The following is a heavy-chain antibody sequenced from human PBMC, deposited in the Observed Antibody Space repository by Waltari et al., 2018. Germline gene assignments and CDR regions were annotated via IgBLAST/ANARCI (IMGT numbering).Heavy chain of an antibody. CDR1: GGTFSSYA. V-gene: IGHV1-69*08. Sequence: QVQLVQSGAEVKKPGSSVKVSCKASGGTFSSYALSWVRQAPGQGLEWMGRIIPIFGTANDAQKCQGRVTITADKSTSTAYMELSSLRSEDTAVYYCARDLCSGGSCYYYYGMDVWGQGTTVTVSS. D-gene: IGHD2-15*01. J-gene: IGHJ6*02. CDR3: ARDLCSGGSCYYYYGMDV. CDR2: IIPIFGTA.